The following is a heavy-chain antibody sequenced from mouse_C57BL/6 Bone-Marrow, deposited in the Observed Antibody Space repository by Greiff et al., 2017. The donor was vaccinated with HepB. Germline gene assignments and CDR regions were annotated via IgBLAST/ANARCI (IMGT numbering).Heavy chain of an antibody. CDR1: DSEVFPIAY. Sequence: QVHVKLSGSELRSPGSSVKLSSKDFDSEVFPIAYMIWVRQKPGHGFEWLAGILPSIGRTIYGEKLEDKAKLDADTLSNTAYLELNSLTSEDSAIYYCARDSSGYLDYWGQGTTLTVSS. D-gene: IGHD3-2*02. J-gene: IGHJ2*01. CDR3: ARDSSGYLDY. CDR2: ILPSIGRT. V-gene: IGHV15-2*01.